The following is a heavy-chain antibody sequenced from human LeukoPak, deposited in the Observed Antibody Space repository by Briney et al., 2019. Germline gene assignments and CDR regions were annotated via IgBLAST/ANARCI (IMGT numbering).Heavy chain of an antibody. V-gene: IGHV4-39*07. Sequence: SETLSLTCTVSGGSISSSSYYWGWIRQPPGKGLEWIGSIYYSGSTYYNPSLKSRVTISVDTSKNQFSLKLSSVTAADTAVYYCARDTVRDWNRRYFDYWGQGTLVTVSS. CDR2: IYYSGST. J-gene: IGHJ4*02. D-gene: IGHD1-1*01. CDR3: ARDTVRDWNRRYFDY. CDR1: GGSISSSSYY.